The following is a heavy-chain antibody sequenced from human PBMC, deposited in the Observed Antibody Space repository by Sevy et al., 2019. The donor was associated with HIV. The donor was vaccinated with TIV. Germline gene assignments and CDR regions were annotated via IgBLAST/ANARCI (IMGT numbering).Heavy chain of an antibody. CDR3: GREMISMVPGVPDAFDI. CDR2: INNDGSNT. CDR1: GFTFGNYW. V-gene: IGHV3-74*01. D-gene: IGHD3-10*01. J-gene: IGHJ3*02. Sequence: GGSLRLSCAAPGFTFGNYWMQWVRQAPGKGLVWISRINNDGSNTNYADSVKGRFTTSRDNAKNTLYLQMNSLRAEDTAVYYCGREMISMVPGVPDAFDIWGQGTMVTVSS.